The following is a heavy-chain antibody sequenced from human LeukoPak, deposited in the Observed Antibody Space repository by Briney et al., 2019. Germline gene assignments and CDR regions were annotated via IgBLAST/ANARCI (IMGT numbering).Heavy chain of an antibody. V-gene: IGHV1-8*01. J-gene: IGHJ5*02. CDR1: GYTFTSYD. D-gene: IGHD6-13*01. CDR3: ARGRSSWRTKFNWFDP. CDR2: MNPNSGNT. Sequence: ASVKVSCKASGYTFTSYDINWVRQATGQGLEWMGWMNPNSGNTGYAQKFQGRVTMTRNTSISTAYMELSSLRSEDTAVYYCARGRSSWRTKFNWFDPWGQGTLVIVSS.